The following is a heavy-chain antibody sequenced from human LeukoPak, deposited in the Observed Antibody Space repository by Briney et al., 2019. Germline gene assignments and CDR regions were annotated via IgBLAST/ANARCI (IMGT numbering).Heavy chain of an antibody. CDR2: TYYRSNLYN. J-gene: IGHJ6*04. D-gene: IGHD6-19*01. V-gene: IGHV6-1*01. CDR3: ARLGMGSGWLGAYYYYYGMDV. Sequence: SQTLSLTCALSGDIFSSNSAAWHWIRQSPSRGLEWLVRTYYRSNLYNDYAVSVKSRITINPDTSKNQFSLQLNSVTPEDTAVYYCARLGMGSGWLGAYYYYYGMDVWGKGTTVTVSS. CDR1: GDIFSSNSAA.